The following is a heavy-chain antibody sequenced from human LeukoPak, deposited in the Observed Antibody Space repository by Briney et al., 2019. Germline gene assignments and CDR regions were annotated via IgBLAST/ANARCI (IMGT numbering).Heavy chain of an antibody. D-gene: IGHD6-19*01. Sequence: GGSLRLSCAASGFTFSSYWMSWVRQAPGKGLEWVANIKKDGSEKYYVDSVKGRFTITRDNAKNSLFLQMNSLRVEDTAVYYCEGSAGYWGQGTLVTVSS. CDR3: EGSAGY. J-gene: IGHJ4*02. CDR1: GFTFSSYW. V-gene: IGHV3-7*01. CDR2: IKKDGSEK.